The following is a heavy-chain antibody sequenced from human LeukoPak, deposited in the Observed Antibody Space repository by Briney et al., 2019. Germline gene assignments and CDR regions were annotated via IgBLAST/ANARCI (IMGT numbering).Heavy chain of an antibody. J-gene: IGHJ3*02. CDR3: AAPGGGDSFDI. V-gene: IGHV4-38-2*01. D-gene: IGHD2-15*01. Sequence: SETLSLTXAVSGYSISSDYYWGWIRQPPGKRLEWIGSVYRSGSTYYKPSLKSRVTISVDTSKNQVSLNLRSVTAADTAVYYCAAPGGGDSFDIWGQGTMATVSS. CDR2: VYRSGST. CDR1: GYSISSDYY.